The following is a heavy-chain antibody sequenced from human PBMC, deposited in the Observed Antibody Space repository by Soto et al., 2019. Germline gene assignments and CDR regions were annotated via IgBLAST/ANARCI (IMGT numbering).Heavy chain of an antibody. CDR2: IYYSGFT. D-gene: IGHD5-18*01. V-gene: IGHV4-30-4*08. J-gene: IGHJ5*02. CDR1: GGSISSGGYY. Sequence: SETLSLTCTVSGGSISSGGYYWSWIRQHPGKGLEWIGYIYYSGFTYYNPSLKSRVAISLDTSKNQFSLSLSSVTAADTAVYYCARGRGYSYGLDPWGQGTLVTVSS. CDR3: ARGRGYSYGLDP.